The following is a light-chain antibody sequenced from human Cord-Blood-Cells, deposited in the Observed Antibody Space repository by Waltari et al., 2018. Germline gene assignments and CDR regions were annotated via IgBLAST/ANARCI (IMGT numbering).Light chain of an antibody. CDR3: QQYYSTPHT. CDR2: WAS. J-gene: IGKJ2*01. V-gene: IGKV4-1*01. Sequence: DIVLTQSPDSLAVSLGERATINCKSSRSVLYSSNTKNYLAWYQQKPGPPPKLLIYWASTRESGVPDRFSGSGSGTDFTLTISSLQAEDVAVYYCQQYYSTPHTFGQGTKLEIK. CDR1: RSVLYSSNTKNY.